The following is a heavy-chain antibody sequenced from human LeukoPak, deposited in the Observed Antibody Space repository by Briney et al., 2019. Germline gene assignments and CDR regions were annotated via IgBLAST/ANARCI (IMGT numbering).Heavy chain of an antibody. CDR2: ISSGGGTI. J-gene: IGHJ4*02. CDR1: GFTFSSYE. Sequence: PGGSLRLSCAASGFTFSSYEMNWVRQAPGKGLEWVSYISSGGGTIYYADSVKGRFTISRDNAKNSLYLQMDSLRAEDTAVYYCAKGQNRNGGALAYWGQGTLVTVSS. V-gene: IGHV3-48*03. CDR3: AKGQNRNGGALAY. D-gene: IGHD3-16*01.